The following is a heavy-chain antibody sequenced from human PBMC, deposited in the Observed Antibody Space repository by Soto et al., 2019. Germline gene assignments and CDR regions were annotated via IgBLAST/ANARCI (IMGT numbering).Heavy chain of an antibody. CDR1: GFTFSSYA. J-gene: IGHJ6*03. CDR2: ISGSGGST. CDR3: AFYLGYCSGGSCYWGGSYYYYMDV. Sequence: PGGSLRLSCAASGFTFSSYAMSWVRQAPGKGLEWVSAISGSGGSTYYADSVKGRFTISRDNSKNTLYLQMNSLRAEDTAVYYCAFYLGYCSGGSCYWGGSYYYYMDVWGKGTTVTVSS. V-gene: IGHV3-23*01. D-gene: IGHD2-15*01.